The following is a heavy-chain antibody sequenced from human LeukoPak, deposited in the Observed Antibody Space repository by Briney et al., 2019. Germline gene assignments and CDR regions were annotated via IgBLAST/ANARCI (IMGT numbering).Heavy chain of an antibody. D-gene: IGHD3-10*01. CDR2: ISSSSSYI. J-gene: IGHJ4*02. CDR3: TRDRSTGGYWSESDY. CDR1: GFTFSSYS. V-gene: IGHV3-21*01. Sequence: GGSLRLSCAASGFTFSSYSMNWVRQAPGKGLEWVSSISSSSSYIYYADSVKGRFTISRDNAKNSLYLQMNNLRGEDTAVYYCTRDRSTGGYWSESDYWGQGTLVTVSS.